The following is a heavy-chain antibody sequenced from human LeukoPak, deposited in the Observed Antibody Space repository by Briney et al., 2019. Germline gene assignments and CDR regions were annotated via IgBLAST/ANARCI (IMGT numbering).Heavy chain of an antibody. J-gene: IGHJ3*02. CDR3: AAESGPTYGAFDI. V-gene: IGHV1-58*02. CDR2: IVVGSGST. Sequence: EASVKVSCKASGFTFTSSAMQWVRQARGQRLEWIGWIVVGSGSTNYAQKFQERVTITRDMSTSTAYMELSSLRSEDTAVYCCAAESGPTYGAFDIWGQGTMVTVSS. CDR1: GFTFTSSA. D-gene: IGHD3-16*01.